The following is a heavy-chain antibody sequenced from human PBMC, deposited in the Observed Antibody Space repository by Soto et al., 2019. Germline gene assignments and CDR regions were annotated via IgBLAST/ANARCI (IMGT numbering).Heavy chain of an antibody. Sequence: QVLLVQSGADVKKPGASVKVYCKTSGYTFTEFDINWVRQAPGQGLEWMGWINTNTGNTDYAQKFQGRVTMTRDTAISTAYMELRRLRSEDTAVYYCARVVRFFGGHAGYWGQGTLVIGSS. J-gene: IGHJ4*02. CDR2: INTNTGNT. D-gene: IGHD3-3*01. CDR1: GYTFTEFD. V-gene: IGHV1-8*01. CDR3: ARVVRFFGGHAGY.